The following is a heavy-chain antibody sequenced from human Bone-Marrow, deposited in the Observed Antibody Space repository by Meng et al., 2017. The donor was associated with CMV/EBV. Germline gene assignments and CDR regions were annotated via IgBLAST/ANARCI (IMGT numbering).Heavy chain of an antibody. D-gene: IGHD5-12*01. CDR1: GFTFSSYS. J-gene: IGHJ3*02. CDR2: ISSSSSTI. Sequence: GGSLRLSCAASGFTFSSYSMNWVRQAPGKGLEWVSYISSSSSTIYYADSVKGRFTISRDNAKNSLHLQMNSLRAEDTALYYCAKDYSAYDIGVDAFDIWGQGTMVTVSS. CDR3: AKDYSAYDIGVDAFDI. V-gene: IGHV3-48*04.